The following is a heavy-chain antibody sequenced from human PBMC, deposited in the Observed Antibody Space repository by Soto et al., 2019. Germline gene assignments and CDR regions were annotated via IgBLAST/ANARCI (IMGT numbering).Heavy chain of an antibody. CDR2: INPSGGST. CDR1: GYTFTSYY. J-gene: IGHJ3*02. Sequence: ASVKVSCKASGYTFTSYYMHWVRQAPGQGLEWMGIINPSGGSTSYAQKFQGRVTMARDTSTSTVYMELSSLRSEDTAVYYCARDLIVVVPAAPTIDAFDIWGQGTMVTV. D-gene: IGHD2-2*01. V-gene: IGHV1-46*03. CDR3: ARDLIVVVPAAPTIDAFDI.